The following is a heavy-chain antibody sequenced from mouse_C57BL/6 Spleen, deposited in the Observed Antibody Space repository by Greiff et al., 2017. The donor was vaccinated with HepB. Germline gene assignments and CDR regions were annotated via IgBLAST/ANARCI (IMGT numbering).Heavy chain of an antibody. CDR2: IHPNSGST. CDR1: GYTFTSYW. V-gene: IGHV1-64*01. Sequence: LQQPGAELVKPGASVKLSCKASGYTFTSYWMHWVKQRPGQGLEWIGMIHPNSGSTNYNEKFKSKATLTVDKSSSTAYMQLSSLTSEDSAVYYCATSWAQRGDSHPWGQGTSVTVSS. CDR3: ATSWAQRGDSHP. D-gene: IGHD3-2*02. J-gene: IGHJ4*01.